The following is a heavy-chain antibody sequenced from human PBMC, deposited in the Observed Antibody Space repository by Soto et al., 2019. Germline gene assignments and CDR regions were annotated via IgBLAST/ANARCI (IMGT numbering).Heavy chain of an antibody. V-gene: IGHV4-39*01. Sequence: QMQLQESGPGLVKPSETLSLTCTVSGGYISRNSYYWGWIRQPPGKGLECIGSIYYSGSTYYNPSLKSRVPVSVDTSKNQFSLKLSSVTAADTGVYYCARHDWNGVDYWGQGTLVTVSS. CDR1: GGYISRNSYY. CDR2: IYYSGST. D-gene: IGHD1-1*01. J-gene: IGHJ4*02. CDR3: ARHDWNGVDY.